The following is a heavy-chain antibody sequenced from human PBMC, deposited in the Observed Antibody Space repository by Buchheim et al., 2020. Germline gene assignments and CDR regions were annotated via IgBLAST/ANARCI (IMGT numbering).Heavy chain of an antibody. CDR1: GGSFSGYY. J-gene: IGHJ4*02. CDR3: ARGNDFGSGTFYKQCGFDY. Sequence: QVQLQQWGAGLLKPSETLSLTCAVYGGSFSGYYWSWILQSPGKGLRWIGEINHRGSTNYNPSLKSRVTISVDTSKKQFSLNLNSATAADTAVYYCARGNDFGSGTFYKQCGFDYWGQGSL. CDR2: INHRGST. V-gene: IGHV4-34*01. D-gene: IGHD3-10*01.